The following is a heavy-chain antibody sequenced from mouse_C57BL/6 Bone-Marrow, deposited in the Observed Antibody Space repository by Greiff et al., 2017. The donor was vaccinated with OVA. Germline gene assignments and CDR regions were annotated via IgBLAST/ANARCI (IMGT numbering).Heavy chain of an antibody. Sequence: QVQLQQPGAELVMPGASVKLSCKASGYTFTSYWMHWVKQRPGQGLEWIGEFDPSDSYTNYNQKFKGKSTLTVDKSSSTAYMQLSSLTSEDSAVYYGAREGIYYDYDGYFDYWGQGTTLTVSS. CDR1: GYTFTSYW. CDR3: AREGIYYDYDGYFDY. CDR2: FDPSDSYT. J-gene: IGHJ2*01. D-gene: IGHD2-4*01. V-gene: IGHV1-69*01.